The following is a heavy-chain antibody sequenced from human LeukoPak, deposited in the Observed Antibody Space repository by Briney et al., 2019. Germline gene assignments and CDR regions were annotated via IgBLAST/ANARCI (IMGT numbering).Heavy chain of an antibody. V-gene: IGHV1-2*02. CDR1: GYTFTGYY. CDR2: INPNSGGT. J-gene: IGHJ3*02. CDR3: ARERCSGGSCYSEDAFDI. D-gene: IGHD2-15*01. Sequence: ASVKVSCKASGYTFTGYYMHWVRQAPGQGLEWMGWINPNSGGTNYAQKFQGRVTMTRDTSISTAYMELSRLRSDDTAVYYCARERCSGGSCYSEDAFDIWGRGTMVTVSS.